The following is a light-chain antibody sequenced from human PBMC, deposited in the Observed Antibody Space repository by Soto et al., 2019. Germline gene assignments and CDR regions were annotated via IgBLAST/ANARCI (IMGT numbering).Light chain of an antibody. J-gene: IGLJ1*01. CDR3: CSYAGSSTPSYV. CDR2: EGS. V-gene: IGLV2-23*01. CDR1: SSDVGSYNL. Sequence: QSALTQPASVAGSPGQSIPISFTGTSSDVGSYNLVSWYQQHPGKAPKLMIYEGSKRPSGVSNRFSGSKSGNTASLTISGLQAEDEADYYCCSYAGSSTPSYVFGTGTKVTVL.